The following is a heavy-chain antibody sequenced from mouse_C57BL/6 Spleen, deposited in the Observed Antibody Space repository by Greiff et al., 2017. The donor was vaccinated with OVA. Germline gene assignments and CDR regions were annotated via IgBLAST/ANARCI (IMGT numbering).Heavy chain of an antibody. CDR1: GYTFTDYY. J-gene: IGHJ2*01. D-gene: IGHD1-1*01. Sequence: EVKVVESGPELVKPGASVKISCKASGYTFTDYYMNWVKQSHGKSLEWIGDINPNNGGTSYNQKFKGKATLTVDKSSSTAYMELRSLTSEDSAVYYCAGVGYFDYWGQGTTLTVSS. CDR3: AGVGYFDY. V-gene: IGHV1-26*01. CDR2: INPNNGGT.